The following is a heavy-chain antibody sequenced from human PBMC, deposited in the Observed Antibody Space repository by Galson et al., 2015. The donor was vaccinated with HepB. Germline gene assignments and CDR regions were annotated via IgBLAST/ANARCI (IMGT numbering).Heavy chain of an antibody. J-gene: IGHJ6*03. Sequence: SVKVSCKASGYTFTSYAMNWVRQAPGQGLEWMGWINTNTGNPTYAQGFTGRFVFSLDTSVSTAYLQISSLKAEDTAVYYCARGRGYCSGGSCPTRRGSYYMDVWGKGTTVTVSS. CDR1: GYTFTSYA. V-gene: IGHV7-4-1*02. CDR2: INTNTGNP. D-gene: IGHD2-15*01. CDR3: ARGRGYCSGGSCPTRRGSYYMDV.